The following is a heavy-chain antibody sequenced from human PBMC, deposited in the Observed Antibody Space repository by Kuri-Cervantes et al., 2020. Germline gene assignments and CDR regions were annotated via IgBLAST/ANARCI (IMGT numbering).Heavy chain of an antibody. V-gene: IGHV1-2*02. Sequence: ASVKVSCKASGYTFTGYYMHWVRQAPGQGLEWMGWINPNSGGTNYAQKFQGRVTMTRDTSISTAYMELSRLRSDDTAVYYCARATSTEYIAARGAFDIWGQGTMVTVSS. D-gene: IGHD6-6*01. CDR3: ARATSTEYIAARGAFDI. J-gene: IGHJ3*02. CDR2: INPNSGGT. CDR1: GYTFTGYY.